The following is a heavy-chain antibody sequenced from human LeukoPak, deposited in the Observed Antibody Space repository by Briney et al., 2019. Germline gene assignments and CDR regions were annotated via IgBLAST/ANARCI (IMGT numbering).Heavy chain of an antibody. CDR2: ISSSGSSI. V-gene: IGHV3-48*03. Sequence: GGSLRLTCVVSGFNFNNHEMNWVRQAPGKGLEWVSYISSSGSSIYYADSVKGRFTISRDNARNSLYLQMDSLRVEDTALYYCVRDGGAYYQHSMDVWGKGTTVTVSS. CDR1: GFNFNNHE. J-gene: IGHJ6*03. D-gene: IGHD2-15*01. CDR3: VRDGGAYYQHSMDV.